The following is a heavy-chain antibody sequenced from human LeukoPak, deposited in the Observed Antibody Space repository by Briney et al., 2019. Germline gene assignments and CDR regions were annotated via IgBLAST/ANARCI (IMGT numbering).Heavy chain of an antibody. Sequence: SETLSLTCAVYGGSFSGYYWSWIRQPPGKGLEWIGEINHSGSTNYNPSLKSRVTISVDTSKNQFSLKLSSVTAADTAVYYCVRGEGYCSGGSCYGGYWGQGTLVTVSS. CDR2: INHSGST. D-gene: IGHD2-15*01. J-gene: IGHJ4*02. CDR1: GGSFSGYY. V-gene: IGHV4-34*01. CDR3: VRGEGYCSGGSCYGGY.